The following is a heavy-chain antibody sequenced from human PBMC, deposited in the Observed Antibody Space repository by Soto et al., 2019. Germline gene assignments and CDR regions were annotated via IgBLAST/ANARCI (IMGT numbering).Heavy chain of an antibody. D-gene: IGHD4-17*01. CDR3: ARDGPYGGNSQNYYYYGMDV. CDR2: INPSGGST. V-gene: IGHV1-46*03. J-gene: IGHJ6*02. CDR1: GYTFTSYY. Sequence: ASVKVSCKASGYTFTSYYMHWVRQAPGQGLEWMGIINPSGGSTSYAQKFQGRVTMTRDTSTSTVYMELSSLRSEDTAVYYCARDGPYGGNSQNYYYYGMDVWGQGTTVTVS.